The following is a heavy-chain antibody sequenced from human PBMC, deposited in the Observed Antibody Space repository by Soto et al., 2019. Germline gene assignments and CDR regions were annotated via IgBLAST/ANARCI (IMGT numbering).Heavy chain of an antibody. D-gene: IGHD5-18*01. Sequence: GGSLRLSCAASGFTFSDYAMHWVRQAPGKGLEWMAVVSHDGRNTHYADSVKGRFTISRDSSKNTVSLQMTSLRAEDTAVYYCAKNRGYSYGHEFHGIDVSGQGTTVTVSS. CDR2: VSHDGRNT. CDR1: GFTFSDYA. J-gene: IGHJ6*02. CDR3: AKNRGYSYGHEFHGIDV. V-gene: IGHV3-30*18.